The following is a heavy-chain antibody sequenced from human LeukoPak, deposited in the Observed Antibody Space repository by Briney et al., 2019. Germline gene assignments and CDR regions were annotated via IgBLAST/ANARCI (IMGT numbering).Heavy chain of an antibody. CDR2: INHSGST. CDR1: GGSFSGYY. CDR3: ARGRRAGDFWSGYSTPWDY. Sequence: PSETLSLTCAVYGGSFSGYYWSWIRQPPGKGLEWIGVINHSGSTNYNPSLKSRVTISVDTSKNQFSLKLSSVTAADTAVYYCARGRRAGDFWSGYSTPWDYWGQGTLVTVSS. V-gene: IGHV4-34*01. J-gene: IGHJ4*02. D-gene: IGHD3-3*01.